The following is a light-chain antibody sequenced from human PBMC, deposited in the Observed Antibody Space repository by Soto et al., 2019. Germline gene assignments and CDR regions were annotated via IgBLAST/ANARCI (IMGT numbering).Light chain of an antibody. J-gene: IGKJ1*01. V-gene: IGKV3-20*01. CDR2: GAS. CDR1: QSVSSSY. Sequence: EIVLTQSPGTLSLSPGERATLSCRASQSVSSSYLAWYQQKPGQATRLLIYGASSRATGIPDRFSGSGSGTDFTLTISRLESEDFAVYYCQQYGCSPRTFGQGTKVEIK. CDR3: QQYGCSPRT.